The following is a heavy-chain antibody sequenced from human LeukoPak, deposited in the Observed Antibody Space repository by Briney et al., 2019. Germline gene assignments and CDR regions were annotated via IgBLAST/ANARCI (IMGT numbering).Heavy chain of an antibody. V-gene: IGHV3-64D*06. CDR3: VRGALFLWFGEGWYGMDV. Sequence: GRSLRLSCSASGFTLTTYATHWVPHAPREGLEHVSVISGKGGITYYGGDVKGRFTPSRDTSKNTVYLQMSSLRLEDTAVYYCVRGALFLWFGEGWYGMDVWGQGTTVTVSS. CDR1: GFTLTTYA. J-gene: IGHJ6*02. D-gene: IGHD3-10*01. CDR2: ISGKGGIT.